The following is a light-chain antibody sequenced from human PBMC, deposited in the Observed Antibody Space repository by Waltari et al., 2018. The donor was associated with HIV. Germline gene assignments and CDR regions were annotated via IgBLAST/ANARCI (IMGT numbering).Light chain of an antibody. CDR3: QQAYKGLT. J-gene: IGKJ3*01. CDR2: AAS. Sequence: DIQMTQSPSSLSASLGDRVIITCRASETISTYLNWYQQRPGRAPNLLIYAASTLQSGVRSRFSGSGSGTDFTLTINSLQPEDFAIYFCQQAYKGLTFGPGTKVDV. CDR1: ETISTY. V-gene: IGKV1-39*01.